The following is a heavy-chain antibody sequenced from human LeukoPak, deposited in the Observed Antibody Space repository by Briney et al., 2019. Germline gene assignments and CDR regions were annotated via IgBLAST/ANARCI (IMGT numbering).Heavy chain of an antibody. D-gene: IGHD3-22*01. V-gene: IGHV4-34*01. CDR2: NNPSGST. CDR3: ARVAWSEWGSGYYHFDY. J-gene: IGHJ4*02. Sequence: SETLSLTCAVYGGSFSGYYWSWIRQSPGKGLEWIGENNPSGSTNYNPSLNRRATIPLDTSQNHFSLALNSVTAADTAVYYCARVAWSEWGSGYYHFDYWGQGTLVTVSS. CDR1: GGSFSGYY.